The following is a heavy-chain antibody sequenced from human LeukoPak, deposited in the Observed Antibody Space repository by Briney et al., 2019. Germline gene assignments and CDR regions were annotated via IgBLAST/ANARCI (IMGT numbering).Heavy chain of an antibody. J-gene: IGHJ5*02. CDR2: INPNSGGT. Sequence: GASVKVSCKASGYTFTGYYMHWVRQAPGQGLEWMGWINPNSGGTNYAQKFQGRVTMTRDTSISTAYMELSRLRPDDTAVYYCARGRGNWNNRNWFDPWGQGTLVTVSS. CDR3: ARGRGNWNNRNWFDP. CDR1: GYTFTGYY. V-gene: IGHV1-2*02. D-gene: IGHD1/OR15-1a*01.